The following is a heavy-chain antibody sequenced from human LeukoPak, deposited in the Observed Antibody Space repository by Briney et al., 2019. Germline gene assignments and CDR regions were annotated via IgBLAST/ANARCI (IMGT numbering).Heavy chain of an antibody. CDR1: GLAFSSYA. D-gene: IGHD3-3*01. CDR3: ADYGVSGVRNNFY. Sequence: GGSLRLSCAASGLAFSSYAMSWVRQAPGKGLEWVSTISVASNTFYADSAKGRFTISRDNSRNTVYLQMTSLRADDTAVYYCADYGVSGVRNNFYWGQGTPVTVSS. V-gene: IGHV3-23*01. J-gene: IGHJ4*02. CDR2: ISVASNT.